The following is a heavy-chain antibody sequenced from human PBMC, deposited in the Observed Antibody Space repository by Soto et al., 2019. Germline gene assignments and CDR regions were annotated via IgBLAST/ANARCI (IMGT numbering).Heavy chain of an antibody. CDR3: AREGSAPYFHHGMDV. CDR2: INGYNGNT. V-gene: IGHV1-18*01. D-gene: IGHD6-19*01. CDR1: GYTFTTYG. Sequence: QVQLEQSGAEVKKPGDSMKVSCKASGYTFTTYGISWVRQAPGQGLEWMGWINGYNGNTDYPQKLQGRVPKTTDTSTSTAYMALRSLRSDDTAVYYCAREGSAPYFHHGMDVWGQGTTVTVSS. J-gene: IGHJ6*02.